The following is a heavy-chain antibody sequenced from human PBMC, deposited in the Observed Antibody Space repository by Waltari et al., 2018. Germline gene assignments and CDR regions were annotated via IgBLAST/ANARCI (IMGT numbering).Heavy chain of an antibody. CDR2: IKSKKDGETT. D-gene: IGHD5-12*01. CDR1: GCTFSGAG. J-gene: IGHJ4*02. CDR3: STGYTRTWHDGY. Sequence: EVQLVEYGGGLVKQGGSLRLSCAASGCTFSGAGMSLIRQAPGKGLEWGGSIKSKKDGETTDYAAPVKGRFTISRDDSQNTLYLQISSLKTEDTAVYFCSTGYTRTWHDGYWGQGTLVTVSS. V-gene: IGHV3-15*01.